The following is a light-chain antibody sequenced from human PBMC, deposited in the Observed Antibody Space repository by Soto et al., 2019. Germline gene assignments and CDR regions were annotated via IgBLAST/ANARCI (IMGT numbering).Light chain of an antibody. J-gene: IGLJ1*01. CDR3: KSYAGSNTYV. V-gene: IGLV2-23*01. Sequence: QSALTQPASVSGSPGQSITISCTGTSSDVGSYNLVSWYQQHPGKAPKLMIYEGSKWPSGVSNRFSGSKSGNTASLTISGLQAADEADYFCKSYAGSNTYVFGSGTKLTVL. CDR2: EGS. CDR1: SSDVGSYNL.